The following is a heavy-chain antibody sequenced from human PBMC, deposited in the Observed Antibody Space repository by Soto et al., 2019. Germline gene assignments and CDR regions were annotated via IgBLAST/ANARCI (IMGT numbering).Heavy chain of an antibody. J-gene: IGHJ4*02. D-gene: IGHD6-19*01. Sequence: SETLSLTGTVSGGSISSYYWSWIRQPRGKGLEWIGYIYYSGSTNYNPSLKSRVTISVDTSKNQFSLKLSSVTAADTAVYYCASTGGGSSSGWPAFDYWGQGTLVTVSS. CDR1: GGSISSYY. V-gene: IGHV4-59*01. CDR3: ASTGGGSSSGWPAFDY. CDR2: IYYSGST.